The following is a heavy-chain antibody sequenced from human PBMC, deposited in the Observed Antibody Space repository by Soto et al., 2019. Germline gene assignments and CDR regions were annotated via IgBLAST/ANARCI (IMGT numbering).Heavy chain of an antibody. CDR3: VRSVPAATWAYNGMDV. CDR1: GGSVESSSC. D-gene: IGHD2-15*01. V-gene: IGHV4-4*02. J-gene: IGHJ6*02. CDR2: IYHSGTF. Sequence: LSLTCAVSGGSVESSSCWSWVRQAPGKGLEWIGEIYHSGTFNYNPSLASRVSVSVDKSTNQFSLNLNSVTAADTAVYYCVRSVPAATWAYNGMDVWGQGTTVTVSS.